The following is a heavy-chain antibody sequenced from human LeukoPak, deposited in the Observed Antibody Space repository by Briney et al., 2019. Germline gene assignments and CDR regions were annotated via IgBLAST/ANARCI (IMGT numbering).Heavy chain of an antibody. CDR2: INPNSGGT. Sequence: APVKVSCKASGYTFTGCYMHWVRQAPGQGLEWMGWINPNSGGTNYAQKFQGRVTMTRDTSISTAYMELSRLRSDDTAVYYCLVRGVITLTYFDYWGQGTLVTVSS. D-gene: IGHD3-10*01. CDR3: LVRGVITLTYFDY. J-gene: IGHJ4*02. CDR1: GYTFTGCY. V-gene: IGHV1-2*02.